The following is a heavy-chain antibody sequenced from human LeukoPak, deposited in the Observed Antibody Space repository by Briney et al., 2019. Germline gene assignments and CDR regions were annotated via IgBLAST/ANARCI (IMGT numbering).Heavy chain of an antibody. D-gene: IGHD2-2*01. CDR1: GFTFSSYW. CDR2: INSDGSST. J-gene: IGHJ3*02. Sequence: GGSLRLSCAASGFTFSSYWMHWARQAPGKGLVWVSRINSDGSSTSYADSVKGRFTISRDNSKNTLYLQMNSLRAEDTAVYYCARVRGIVVVPAASELAFDIWGQGTMVTVSS. V-gene: IGHV3-74*01. CDR3: ARVRGIVVVPAASELAFDI.